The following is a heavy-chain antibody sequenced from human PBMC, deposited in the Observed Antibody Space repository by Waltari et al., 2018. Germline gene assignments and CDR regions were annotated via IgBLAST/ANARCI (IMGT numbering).Heavy chain of an antibody. CDR3: ARKQWLGMDV. D-gene: IGHD6-19*01. CDR2: ISSSSSYR. V-gene: IGHV3-21*01. Sequence: EVQLVESGGGLVKPGGSLRLSCAASGFTFSSYSMNWVRQAPGKGLEWVSSISSSSSYRYYADSVKGRFTFSRDNAKNSLYLQMNSLRAEDTAVYYCARKQWLGMDVWGKGTTVTVSS. J-gene: IGHJ6*04. CDR1: GFTFSSYS.